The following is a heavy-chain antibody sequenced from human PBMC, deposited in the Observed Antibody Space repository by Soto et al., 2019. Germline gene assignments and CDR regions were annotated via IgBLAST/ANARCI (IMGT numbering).Heavy chain of an antibody. D-gene: IGHD3-16*01. CDR2: IYYSGTT. V-gene: IGHV4-39*01. J-gene: IGHJ6*02. CDR3: ARHKGGYYSGVDV. CDR1: GGSISSNSYY. Sequence: QLQLQESGPGLVKPSETLSLTCTVSGGSISSNSYYWAWIRQPPGKGLEWIGHIYYSGTTYYNPSLKSRVTISVDTSKNQFSLKLSSVTAADTAVYYCARHKGGYYSGVDVWGQGTTVTVSS.